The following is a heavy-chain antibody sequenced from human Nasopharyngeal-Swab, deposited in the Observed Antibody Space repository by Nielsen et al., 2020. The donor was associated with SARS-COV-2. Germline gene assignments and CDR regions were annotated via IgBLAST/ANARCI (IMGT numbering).Heavy chain of an antibody. D-gene: IGHD4-17*01. V-gene: IGHV3-30*03. J-gene: IGHJ4*02. CDR2: IAHDASNE. CDR3: ARDAPAHYGAFY. CDR1: GFTFSSFG. Sequence: GESLKISCAASGFTFSSFGMHWVRQAPGKGLEWVAFIAHDASNEYYGDSVKGRFTISRDNSENTVYLQMDSLRGEDTAVYYCARDAPAHYGAFYWGRGTLVTVSS.